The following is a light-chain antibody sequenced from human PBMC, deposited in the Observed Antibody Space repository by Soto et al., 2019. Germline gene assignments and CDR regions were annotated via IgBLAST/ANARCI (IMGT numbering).Light chain of an antibody. CDR2: GAS. J-gene: IGKJ4*02. Sequence: SQGRQSVSHGKRANLSCRAGQSVSSSYVAWYQRKPGQAPRLLIFGASSRATGIPDRFCGSESRTYCTRTSFRHQPGAVATFYGQHCTSYARTYGGGTKVDIK. CDR3: QHCTSYART. CDR1: QSVSSSY. V-gene: IGKV3-20*01.